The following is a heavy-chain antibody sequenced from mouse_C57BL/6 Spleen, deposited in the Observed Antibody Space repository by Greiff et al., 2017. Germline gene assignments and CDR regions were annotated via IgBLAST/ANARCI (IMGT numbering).Heavy chain of an antibody. V-gene: IGHV7-3*01. CDR2: IRNKANGYTT. J-gene: IGHJ2*01. D-gene: IGHD1-1*01. Sequence: DVQLVESGGGLVQPGGSLSLSCAASGFTFTDYYMSWVRQPPGKALEWLGFIRNKANGYTTEYSASVKGRFTISRDNSQSILYLQMNALRAEDSATYYCARYITDYYGSSYYFDYWGQGTTLTVSS. CDR1: GFTFTDYY. CDR3: ARYITDYYGSSYYFDY.